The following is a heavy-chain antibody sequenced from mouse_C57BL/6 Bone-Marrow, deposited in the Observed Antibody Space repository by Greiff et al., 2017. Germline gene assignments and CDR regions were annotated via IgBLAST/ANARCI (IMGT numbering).Heavy chain of an antibody. CDR2: IHPNSGST. CDR3: ARWTTVVAPGFAY. Sequence: QVQLKQPGAELVKPGASVKLSCKASGYTFTSYWMHWVKQRPGQGLEWIGMIHPNSGSTNYNEKFKSKATLTVDKSSSTAYMQLSSLTSEDSAVYYCARWTTVVAPGFAYWGQGTLVTVSA. D-gene: IGHD1-1*01. CDR1: GYTFTSYW. J-gene: IGHJ3*01. V-gene: IGHV1-64*01.